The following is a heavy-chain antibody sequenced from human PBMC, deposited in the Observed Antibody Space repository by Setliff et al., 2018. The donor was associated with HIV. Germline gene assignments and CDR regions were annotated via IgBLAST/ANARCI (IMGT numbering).Heavy chain of an antibody. J-gene: IGHJ4*02. CDR1: GGAIDDINW. Sequence: SETLSLTCAVSGGAIDDINWWNWVRQSPGKGLEWIGEIYHSGTINYNPSLKSRVTISVDTSKNQFSLKLSSVTAADTAVYYCARGPMVRGVNPIDYWGQGTLVTVS. V-gene: IGHV4-4*02. CDR3: ARGPMVRGVNPIDY. D-gene: IGHD3-10*01. CDR2: IYHSGTI.